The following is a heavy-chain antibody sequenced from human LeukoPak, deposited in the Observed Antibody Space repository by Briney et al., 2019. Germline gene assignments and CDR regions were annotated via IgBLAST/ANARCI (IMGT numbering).Heavy chain of an antibody. Sequence: GGSLRLSCAASGFTFSSYSMNWVRQAPGKGLEWVSYISSSSSTIYYADSVKGRFAISRDNAKNPLYLQMHSLRDEDTAVYYCARGWPHTTFDYWGQGTLVTVSS. CDR3: ARGWPHTTFDY. CDR1: GFTFSSYS. J-gene: IGHJ4*02. CDR2: ISSSSSTI. D-gene: IGHD1-1*01. V-gene: IGHV3-48*02.